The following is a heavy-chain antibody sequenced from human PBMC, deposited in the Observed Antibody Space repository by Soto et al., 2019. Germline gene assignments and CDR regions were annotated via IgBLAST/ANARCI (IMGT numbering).Heavy chain of an antibody. J-gene: IGHJ4*02. CDR1: GGSFTGYF. D-gene: IGHD4-17*01. CDR2: VDHNGVT. V-gene: IGHV4-34*01. CDR3: ARLTVAKVRTGPDY. Sequence: QVQLHQWGAGLVKPSETLSLSCTVDGGSFTGYFWTWIRQPPGKGLEWIGEVDHNGVTNYNPSLKSRVTISLDTSKKQFSLRLTSVPAADTSIYFCARLTVAKVRTGPDYWGQGALVTVSS.